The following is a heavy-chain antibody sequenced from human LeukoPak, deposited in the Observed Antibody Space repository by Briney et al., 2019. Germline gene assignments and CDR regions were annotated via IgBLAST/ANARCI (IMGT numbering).Heavy chain of an antibody. CDR2: ISSSGSTI. J-gene: IGHJ4*02. CDR3: ASSTYYDILTGYGDGNPPGDY. CDR1: GFTFSSYE. D-gene: IGHD3-9*01. Sequence: SGGSLRLSCAASGFTFSSYEMNWVRQAPGKGLEWVSYISSSGSTIYYADSVKGRFTISRDNAKNSLYLQMNSLRAEDTAVYYCASSTYYDILTGYGDGNPPGDYWGQGTLVTVSS. V-gene: IGHV3-48*03.